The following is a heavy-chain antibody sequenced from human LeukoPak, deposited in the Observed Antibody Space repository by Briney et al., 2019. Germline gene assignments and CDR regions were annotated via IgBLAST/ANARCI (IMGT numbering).Heavy chain of an antibody. CDR3: ARVLGITMVLGAFDI. CDR1: GYTFTSYG. Sequence: ASVKVSCKASGYTFTSYGISWVRQAPGQGLEWMGWISAYNGNTNYAQKLQGRVTMTTDTSTSTAYMELRSLRSDDTAVYYCARVLGITMVLGAFDIWGQGTMVTVSS. J-gene: IGHJ3*02. D-gene: IGHD3-10*01. V-gene: IGHV1-18*01. CDR2: ISAYNGNT.